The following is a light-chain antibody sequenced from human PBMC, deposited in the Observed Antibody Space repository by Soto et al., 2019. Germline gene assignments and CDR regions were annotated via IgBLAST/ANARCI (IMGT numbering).Light chain of an antibody. J-gene: IGKJ2*01. V-gene: IGKV3-15*01. CDR3: QQYNNWTPGT. CDR2: GAS. CDR1: QSVSSN. Sequence: EIVMTQSPATLSVSPGERATLSCRASQSVSSNLAWYQQKPGQAPRLLIYGASTRASDIPARFSASGSGTEFTLTISSLQSEDFAVYYCQQYNNWTPGTFGQGTKLEIK.